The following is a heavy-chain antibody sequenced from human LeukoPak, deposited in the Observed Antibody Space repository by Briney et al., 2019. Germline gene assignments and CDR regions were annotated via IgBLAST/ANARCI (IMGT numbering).Heavy chain of an antibody. CDR1: GCTFIGYA. V-gene: IGHV3-23*01. CDR2: ISVGGDRT. Sequence: PGGALRHSCVSSGCTFIGYAMSWVRQARGKGGEWVSAISVGGDRTFYADSEKGRFTISRENSKKMLFLQLNSLRDDDTAVYYWAKALYHDSTGYYGPGSTFDCCGEGTLVTVSS. CDR3: AKALYHDSTGYYGPGSTFDC. D-gene: IGHD3-22*01. J-gene: IGHJ4*02.